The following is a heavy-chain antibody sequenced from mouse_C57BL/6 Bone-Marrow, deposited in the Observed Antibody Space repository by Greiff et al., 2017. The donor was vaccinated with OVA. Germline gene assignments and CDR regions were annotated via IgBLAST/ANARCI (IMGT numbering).Heavy chain of an antibody. Sequence: EVQLVESGPELVKPGDSVKISCKASGYSFTGYFMNWVMQSHGKSLEWIGRINPYNGDTFYNQKFKGKATLTVDKSSSTAHMELRSLTSEDSAVYYCARSGLLDDWGKGTTLTVSS. CDR1: GYSFTGYF. CDR3: ARSGLLDD. J-gene: IGHJ2*01. V-gene: IGHV1-20*01. CDR2: INPYNGDT. D-gene: IGHD2-13*01.